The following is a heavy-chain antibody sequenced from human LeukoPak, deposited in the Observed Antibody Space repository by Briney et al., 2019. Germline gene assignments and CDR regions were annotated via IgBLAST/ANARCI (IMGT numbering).Heavy chain of an antibody. CDR1: RYTFISSD. V-gene: IGHV1-8*01. CDR3: VGGAPNWGFDF. J-gene: IGHJ4*02. D-gene: IGHD7-27*01. Sequence: ASVKVSCKASRYTFISSDINWVRQAAGQGFEWMGWMSPTSGNTGYAQSFQGRVTMTRDTSISTAYMELTSLRSEDTAVYYCVGGAPNWGFDFWGQGTLVIVSS. CDR2: MSPTSGNT.